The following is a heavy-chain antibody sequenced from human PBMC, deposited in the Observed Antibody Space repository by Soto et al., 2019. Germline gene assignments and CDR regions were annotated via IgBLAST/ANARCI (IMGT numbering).Heavy chain of an antibody. CDR2: INHSGST. D-gene: IGHD3-10*01. Sequence: QVQLQQWGAGLLKPSETLSLTCAVYGGSFSGYYWSWIRQPPGKGLEWIGEINHSGSTNYNPSLKSRVTISVDTSKNQFSLKLSSVTAADTAVYYCARGGGYYGSGSYYRSSPPMYYYYYMDVWGKGTTVTVSS. J-gene: IGHJ6*03. CDR3: ARGGGYYGSGSYYRSSPPMYYYYYMDV. CDR1: GGSFSGYY. V-gene: IGHV4-34*01.